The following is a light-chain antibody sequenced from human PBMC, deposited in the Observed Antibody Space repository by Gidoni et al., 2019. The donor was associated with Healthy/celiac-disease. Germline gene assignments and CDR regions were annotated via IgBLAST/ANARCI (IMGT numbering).Light chain of an antibody. CDR3: SSYTSSSTGV. V-gene: IGLV2-14*01. CDR1: SSDVGGYNY. CDR2: EVS. Sequence: QSALPQPPSVPGSPGQSITISFTGTSSDVGGYNYVSWYQQHPGKAPNLMIYEVSNRPSGVSNRFSGSKSGNTASLTISGLQAEDEADYYCSSYTSSSTGVFGGGTKLTVL. J-gene: IGLJ2*01.